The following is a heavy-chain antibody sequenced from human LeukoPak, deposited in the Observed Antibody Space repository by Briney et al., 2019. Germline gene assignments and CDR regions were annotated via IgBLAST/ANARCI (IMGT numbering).Heavy chain of an antibody. CDR1: GDTFINDY. Sequence: ASVKVSCKASGDTFINDYIHWVRQAPGQGLEWMGVSNPGGGATTYAQKFQGRVTMTRDMSTSTVYMELRSLRSADTAVYYCARGNDGWPHYYYYFMDVWGKGTTVTISS. CDR3: ARGNDGWPHYYYYFMDV. V-gene: IGHV1-46*01. CDR2: SNPGGGAT. J-gene: IGHJ6*03. D-gene: IGHD1-1*01.